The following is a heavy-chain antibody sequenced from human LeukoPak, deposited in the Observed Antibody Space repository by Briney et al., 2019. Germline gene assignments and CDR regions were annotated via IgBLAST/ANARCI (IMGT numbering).Heavy chain of an antibody. Sequence: PSETLSLTCAVYGGSFSGYYWSWIRQPPGKGLEWIGEINHSGSSNYNPSLKSRVTISVDTSKNQFSLKLRSVTAADTAVYYCARRPLWEMGAFDIWDQGTMVTVS. D-gene: IGHD5-24*01. V-gene: IGHV4-34*01. CDR3: ARRPLWEMGAFDI. CDR1: GGSFSGYY. CDR2: INHSGSS. J-gene: IGHJ3*02.